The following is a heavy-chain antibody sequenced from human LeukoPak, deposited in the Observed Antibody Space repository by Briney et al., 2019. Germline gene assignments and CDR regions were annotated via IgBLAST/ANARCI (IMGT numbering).Heavy chain of an antibody. J-gene: IGHJ5*02. D-gene: IGHD6-19*01. V-gene: IGHV3-7*01. CDR1: GFDISNFW. CDR2: IRSDGGEK. CDR3: VRQAGVS. Sequence: PGGSLRLSCAVSGFDISNFWITWVRQVPGKGLEWVANIRSDGGEKNYVDSVNGRFTISRDNAKNSLYLQMNSLRAEDTAVYYCVRQAGVSWGQGTLVTVSS.